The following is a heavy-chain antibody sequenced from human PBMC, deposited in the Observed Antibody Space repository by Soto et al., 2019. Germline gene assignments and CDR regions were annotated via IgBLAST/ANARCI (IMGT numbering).Heavy chain of an antibody. Sequence: LETLSLTCTVSGGSISSSSYYWGWIRQPPGKGLEWIGSIYYSGSTYYNPSLKSRVTISVDTSKNQFSLKLSSVTAADTAVYYCATSWEVKGVAGQFDYWGQGTLVTVSS. CDR2: IYYSGST. CDR3: ATSWEVKGVAGQFDY. D-gene: IGHD6-19*01. V-gene: IGHV4-39*01. J-gene: IGHJ4*02. CDR1: GGSISSSSYY.